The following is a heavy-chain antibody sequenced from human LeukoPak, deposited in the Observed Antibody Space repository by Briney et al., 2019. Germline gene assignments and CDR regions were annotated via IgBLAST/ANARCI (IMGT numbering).Heavy chain of an antibody. D-gene: IGHD3-10*01. V-gene: IGHV4-59*01. CDR1: GGSISNEY. J-gene: IGHJ6*02. Sequence: SETLSLTCNASGGSISNEYWTWIRQPPGKGLEWIGYVYYSGSTIYNPSLKSRVTISVEASKNQFSLKLSSVTAADTAVYYCVRDRPNYCGSGSYHYYYYAMDVWGPGTTVIVSS. CDR3: VRDRPNYCGSGSYHYYYYAMDV. CDR2: VYYSGST.